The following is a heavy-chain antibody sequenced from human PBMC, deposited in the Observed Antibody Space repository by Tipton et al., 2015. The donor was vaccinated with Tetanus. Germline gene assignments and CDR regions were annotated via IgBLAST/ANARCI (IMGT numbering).Heavy chain of an antibody. V-gene: IGHV4-39*01. CDR2: IYYSGRT. CDR3: ARHLVTTKGADY. Sequence: TLSLTCTVSGGSISSSNNHWGWIRQPRGKGLEWIGSIYYSGRTHYNPSLKSRVTISEDRSKNQFSLKLRSVTAADTAVYYCARHLVTTKGADYWGQGTLVTVSS. J-gene: IGHJ4*02. CDR1: GGSISSSNNH. D-gene: IGHD5-18*01.